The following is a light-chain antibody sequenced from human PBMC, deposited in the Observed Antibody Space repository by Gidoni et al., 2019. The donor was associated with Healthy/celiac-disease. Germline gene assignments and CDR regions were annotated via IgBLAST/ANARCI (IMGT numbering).Light chain of an antibody. CDR3: QQYGSSLWT. J-gene: IGKJ1*01. Sequence: EIVLTQSPGTLSLSPRERATLSCRARQSVSSSYLAWYQQKPGQAPRLLIYGASSRATGLPDRVSGSGSGTDFTLTISRLEPEDFAVYYCQQYGSSLWTFGQGTKVEIK. CDR1: QSVSSSY. V-gene: IGKV3-20*01. CDR2: GAS.